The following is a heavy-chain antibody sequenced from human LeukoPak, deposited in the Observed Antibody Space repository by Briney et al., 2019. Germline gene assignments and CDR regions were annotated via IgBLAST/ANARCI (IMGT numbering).Heavy chain of an antibody. D-gene: IGHD3-16*02. CDR2: IYYSGST. V-gene: IGHV4-59*08. CDR1: GGSISSYY. Sequence: PSETLSLTCTVSGGSISSYYWSWIRQPPGKGLEWIGYIYYSGSTNYNPSLKSRVTISVDTSKNQFSLELSSVTAADTAVYYCARHRDDYDYVWGSYRYQGIFDYWGQGTLVTVSS. J-gene: IGHJ4*02. CDR3: ARHRDDYDYVWGSYRYQGIFDY.